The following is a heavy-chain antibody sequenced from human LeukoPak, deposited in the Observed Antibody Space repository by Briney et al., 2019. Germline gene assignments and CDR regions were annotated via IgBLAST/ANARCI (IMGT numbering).Heavy chain of an antibody. Sequence: HTGGSLRLSCAASGFTFATYTMNWVRQAPGKGLEWVSGLYGKGDQTFYADSVKGRFTISRDNSKNTLYLQMNSLRAEDTAVYYCAKDLSGMDVWGQGTTVTVSS. CDR2: LYGKGDQT. V-gene: IGHV3-23*01. J-gene: IGHJ6*02. CDR1: GFTFATYT. CDR3: AKDLSGMDV.